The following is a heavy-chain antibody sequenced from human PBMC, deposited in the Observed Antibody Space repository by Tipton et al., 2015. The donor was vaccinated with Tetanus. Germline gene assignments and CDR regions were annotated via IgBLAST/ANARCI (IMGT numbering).Heavy chain of an antibody. D-gene: IGHD6-25*01. V-gene: IGHV3-23*01. Sequence: SLRLSCAASGFTFSSYTMSWVRQAPGKGLECVSAIGGSGGASYYADSVKGRFTISRDNSKSTLYLQVHSLRVEDTAIYFCAKGRAAATYFFDYWGQGTPVTVSS. CDR2: IGGSGGAS. CDR1: GFTFSSYT. CDR3: AKGRAAATYFFDY. J-gene: IGHJ4*02.